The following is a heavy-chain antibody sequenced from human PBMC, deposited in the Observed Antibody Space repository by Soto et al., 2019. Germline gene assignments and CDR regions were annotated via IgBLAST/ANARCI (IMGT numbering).Heavy chain of an antibody. Sequence: QVQLVQSGAEVKKPGSSVKVSCKASGVTFSSYAISWVRQAPGQGLEWMGGIIPIFGTANYAQKFQGRVTIAANESTSTAYMELCSLRSENTAAYYCARERGGIAARNWYLDLWGRGTTVTVSS. D-gene: IGHD6-6*01. J-gene: IGHJ2*01. CDR2: IIPIFGTA. CDR3: ARERGGIAARNWYLDL. V-gene: IGHV1-69*01. CDR1: GVTFSSYA.